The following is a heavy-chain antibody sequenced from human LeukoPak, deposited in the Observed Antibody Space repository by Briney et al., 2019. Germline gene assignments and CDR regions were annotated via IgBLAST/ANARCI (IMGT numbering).Heavy chain of an antibody. J-gene: IGHJ4*02. CDR1: GYTLTDYY. CDR2: INPNSGDT. Sequence: ASVKICCTASGYTLTDYYMHWVRQAPGQGLEWMGWINPNSGDTDYAQKFRGRVTMTRDTSISTAYMELSNLRLDDTAVYYCARGYGLVGTLVDYWGEGTLVTVSS. V-gene: IGHV1-2*02. CDR3: ARGYGLVGTLVDY. D-gene: IGHD1-7*01.